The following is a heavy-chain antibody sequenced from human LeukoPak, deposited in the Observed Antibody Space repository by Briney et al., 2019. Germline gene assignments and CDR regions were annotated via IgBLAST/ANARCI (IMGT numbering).Heavy chain of an antibody. CDR3: ARDEGYSSSWNWFDP. D-gene: IGHD6-13*01. CDR1: GYTFTGYY. J-gene: IGHJ5*02. CDR2: INPNSGGT. V-gene: IGHV1-2*02. Sequence: ASVKVSCKASGYTFTGYYMHWVRQAPGQGLEWMGWINPNSGGTNYAQKFQGRVTMTRDTSISTAYMELSRLRSDDTAVYYCARDEGYSSSWNWFDPWGQGTLVTVSS.